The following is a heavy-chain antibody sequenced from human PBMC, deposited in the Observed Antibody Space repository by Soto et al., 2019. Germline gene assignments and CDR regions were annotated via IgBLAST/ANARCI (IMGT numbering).Heavy chain of an antibody. Sequence: QVQLQESGPGLVKPSETLSLTCTVSGGTISRYYWSWIRQPPGKGLEWIGYMYNTGSTASNPSFKSRVTISVDTSKNQFFLKLNSVTAADTAVYYCARDLWGYCGTDCYPLDVWGQGTTVTVSS. J-gene: IGHJ6*02. CDR2: MYNTGST. CDR3: ARDLWGYCGTDCYPLDV. D-gene: IGHD2-21*02. CDR1: GGTISRYY. V-gene: IGHV4-59*01.